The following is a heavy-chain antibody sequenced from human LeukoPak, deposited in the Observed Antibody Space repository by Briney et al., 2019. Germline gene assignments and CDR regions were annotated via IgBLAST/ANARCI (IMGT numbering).Heavy chain of an antibody. CDR1: GGSISSSNW. CDR2: IYHSGST. D-gene: IGHD3-22*01. V-gene: IGHV4-4*02. J-gene: IGHJ1*01. Sequence: KSSGTLSLTCAVSGGSISSSNWWSWVRQPPGKGLEWIGEIYHSGSTNYNPSLKSRVTISVDKSKNQFSLKLSSVTAADTAVYYCARDLIAVVGAEYFQHWGQGTLVTVSS. CDR3: ARDLIAVVGAEYFQH.